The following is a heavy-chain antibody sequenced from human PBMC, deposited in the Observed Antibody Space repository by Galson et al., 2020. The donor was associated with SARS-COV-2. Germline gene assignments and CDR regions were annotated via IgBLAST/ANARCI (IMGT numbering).Heavy chain of an antibody. D-gene: IGHD3-9*01. CDR2: IYYSGST. V-gene: IGHV4-31*11. J-gene: IGHJ6*02. Sequence: SETLSLTCAVYGGSFSGYYWTWIRQHPGKGLAWIGYIYYSGSTYYNPSLKSRVTISVDTSKNQFSLKLSSVTAADTAVYYCARTGHRYFDWLLNYGMDVWGQGTTVTVSS. CDR1: GGSFSGYY. CDR3: ARTGHRYFDWLLNYGMDV.